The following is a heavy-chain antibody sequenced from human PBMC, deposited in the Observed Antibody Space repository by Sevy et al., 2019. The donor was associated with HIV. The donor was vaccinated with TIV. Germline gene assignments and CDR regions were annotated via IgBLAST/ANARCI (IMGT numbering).Heavy chain of an antibody. CDR3: ARESYGSGVDY. Sequence: GSLRLSCTVSGGSISSYYWSWIRQPAGKGLEWIGRIYTSGSTNYKPSLKSRVTMSVDTSKNQFSLKLSSVTAADTAVYYCARESYGSGVDYWGQGTLVTVSS. J-gene: IGHJ4*02. D-gene: IGHD3-10*01. V-gene: IGHV4-4*07. CDR1: GGSISSYY. CDR2: IYTSGST.